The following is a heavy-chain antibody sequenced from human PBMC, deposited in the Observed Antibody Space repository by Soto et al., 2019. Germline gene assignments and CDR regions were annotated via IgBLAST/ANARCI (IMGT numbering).Heavy chain of an antibody. CDR2: FYSSGSI. J-gene: IGHJ5*02. CDR1: GYSITAGGYY. CDR3: ARMYSSGSGWFHP. Sequence: SETLSLACFVSGYSITAGGYYWSWIRHHPGKGLEWIGSFYSSGSIIYNPSLRSRVSISGDTSSNQFSMSLTSVTAADTARYYCARMYSSGSGWFHPWGQGTLVTVSS. V-gene: IGHV4-31*03. D-gene: IGHD6-19*01.